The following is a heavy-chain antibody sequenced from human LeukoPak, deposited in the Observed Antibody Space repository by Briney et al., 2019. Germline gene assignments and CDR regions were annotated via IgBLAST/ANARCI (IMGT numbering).Heavy chain of an antibody. V-gene: IGHV4-4*07. J-gene: IGHJ6*02. CDR2: IYTSGST. CDR3: ARDSVYDFWSGQNYYYYYGMDV. D-gene: IGHD3-3*01. CDR1: GGSISSYY. Sequence: SETLSLTCTVSGGSISSYYWSWIRQPAGKGLEWIGRIYTSGSTNYNPSLKSRVTMSVDTSKNQFSLKPSSVTAADTAVYYCARDSVYDFWSGQNYYYYYGMDVWGQGTTVTVSS.